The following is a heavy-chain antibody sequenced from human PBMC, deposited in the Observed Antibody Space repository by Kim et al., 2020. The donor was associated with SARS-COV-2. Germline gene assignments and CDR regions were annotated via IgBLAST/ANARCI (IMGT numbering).Heavy chain of an antibody. CDR2: IHSAGIT. V-gene: IGHV3-53*01. Sequence: GGSLRLSCAASGFTVSSNYISWVRQAPGKGLEWVSVIHSAGITYYADSVKGRFTISRDDSKNTLYLQMNSLRAEDTAVYYCARGKPARYAFENWGQGTLLTVSS. J-gene: IGHJ4*02. CDR1: GFTVSSNY. D-gene: IGHD3-16*01. CDR3: ARGKPARYAFEN.